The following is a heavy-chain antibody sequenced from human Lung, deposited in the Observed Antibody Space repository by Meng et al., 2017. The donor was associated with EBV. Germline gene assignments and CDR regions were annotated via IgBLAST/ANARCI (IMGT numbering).Heavy chain of an antibody. D-gene: IGHD5-18*01. CDR1: CCSVSSGSYY. CDR3: ADTVNAGYFDY. V-gene: IGHV4-31*06. CDR2: IYYSGST. J-gene: IGHJ4*02. Sequence: QVQLQGAGPVMLTAPQTLSFTCTGCCCSVSSGSYYRRCLRKHPGKSLEWIGYIYYSGSTYYTTRLKRSVTISADKSTNQFSPKLSSVTAADTAVYYCADTVNAGYFDYWGQGTLVTVSS.